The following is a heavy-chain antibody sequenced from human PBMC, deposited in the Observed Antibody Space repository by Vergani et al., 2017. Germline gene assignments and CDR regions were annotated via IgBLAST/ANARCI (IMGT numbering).Heavy chain of an antibody. CDR2: ISSSSSTM. Sequence: EVQLVESGGGLVQPGGSLRLSCAASGFTFSSYSMNWVRQAPGKGLEWVSYISSSSSTMYYADSVKGRFTISRDNAKNSLYLQMNSLRAEDTAVYYCARGSGFFGVVILYMDVWGKGTTVTVSS. V-gene: IGHV3-48*01. CDR1: GFTFSSYS. CDR3: ARGSGFFGVVILYMDV. D-gene: IGHD3-3*01. J-gene: IGHJ6*03.